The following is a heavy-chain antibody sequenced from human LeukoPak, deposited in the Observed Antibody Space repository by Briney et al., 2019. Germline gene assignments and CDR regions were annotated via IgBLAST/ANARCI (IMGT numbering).Heavy chain of an antibody. J-gene: IGHJ5*02. V-gene: IGHV4-34*01. CDR2: INHSGST. D-gene: IGHD6-13*01. CDR3: ARSRQSSSWFKVRNWFDP. CDR1: GGSFSGYY. Sequence: SETLSLTCTVSGGSFSGYYWSWIRQPPGKGLEWIGEINHSGSTNYNPSLKSRVTISVDTSKNQFSLKLSSVTAADTAVYYCARSRQSSSWFKVRNWFDPWGQGTLVTVSS.